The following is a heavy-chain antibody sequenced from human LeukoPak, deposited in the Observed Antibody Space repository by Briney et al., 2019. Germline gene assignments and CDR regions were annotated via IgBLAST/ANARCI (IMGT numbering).Heavy chain of an antibody. D-gene: IGHD3-22*01. Sequence: GGSLRLSCVACGFSFSDYYMSWIRQAPGRGLEWISYISGSGSDLYYADSVKGRFTISRDNANNSLYLQMNSLRAEDTAVYYCARSIGYYYTMDVWGQGTTVTVAS. V-gene: IGHV3-11*01. J-gene: IGHJ6*02. CDR1: GFSFSDYY. CDR2: ISGSGSDL. CDR3: ARSIGYYYTMDV.